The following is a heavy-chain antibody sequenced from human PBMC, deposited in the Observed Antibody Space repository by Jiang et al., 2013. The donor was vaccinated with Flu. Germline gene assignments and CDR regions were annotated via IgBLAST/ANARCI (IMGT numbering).Heavy chain of an antibody. V-gene: IGHV3-30-3*01. D-gene: IGHD3-10*01. CDR2: ISYDGSNK. CDR1: GFTFSSYA. J-gene: IGHJ6*02. CDR3: ARDYSRTDGSETNYYYYYGMDV. Sequence: GRSLRLSCAASGFTFSSYAMHWVRQAPGKGLEWVAVISYDGSNKYYADSVKGRFTISRDNSKNTLYLQMNSLRAEDTAVYYCARDYSRTDGSETNYYYYYGMDVWGQGTTVTVSS.